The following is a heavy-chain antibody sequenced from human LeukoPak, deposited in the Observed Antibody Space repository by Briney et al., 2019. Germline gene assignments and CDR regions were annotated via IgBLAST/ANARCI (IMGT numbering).Heavy chain of an antibody. CDR1: GGSISSGGYY. CDR2: IYYSGST. D-gene: IGHD4-17*01. J-gene: IGHJ3*02. CDR3: AREEPTTVRGAFDI. V-gene: IGHV4-31*03. Sequence: PSETLSLTCTVSGGSISSGGYYWSWIRQHPGKGLEWIGDIYYSGSTYYNPSLKSRVTISVDTSKNQFSLKLSSVTAADTAVYYCAREEPTTVRGAFDIWGQGTMVTVSS.